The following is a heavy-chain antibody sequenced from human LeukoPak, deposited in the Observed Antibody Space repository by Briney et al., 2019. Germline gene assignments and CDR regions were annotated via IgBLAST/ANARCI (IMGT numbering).Heavy chain of an antibody. Sequence: PGRSLRLSCEVSGFTFSSYCMSWVRQPPGRGLEFVDNIHQVGSEIHYVDSVRGRFTISRDNVKSLLYLQMNSLRAEDEAIYYCTRVGSSWDLLDYWGRGTLVTVSS. J-gene: IGHJ4*02. D-gene: IGHD6-13*01. CDR1: GFTFSSYC. V-gene: IGHV3-7*01. CDR2: IHQVGSEI. CDR3: TRVGSSWDLLDY.